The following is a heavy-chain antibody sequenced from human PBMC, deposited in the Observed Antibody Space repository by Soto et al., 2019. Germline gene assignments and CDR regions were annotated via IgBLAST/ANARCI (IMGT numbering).Heavy chain of an antibody. J-gene: IGHJ4*02. CDR1: GFTFSSYN. Sequence: GGSLRLSCAASGFTFSSYNIHWVRQAPGKGLEWVSFISGSGSYIYYADSVKGRFTISRDNAKNSLYLQLNSLRAEDTAVYYCARDPGSYYPPFDYWGQGTLVTVSS. CDR2: ISGSGSYI. D-gene: IGHD1-26*01. CDR3: ARDPGSYYPPFDY. V-gene: IGHV3-21*01.